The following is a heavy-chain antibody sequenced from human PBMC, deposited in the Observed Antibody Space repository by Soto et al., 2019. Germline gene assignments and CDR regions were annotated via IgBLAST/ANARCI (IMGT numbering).Heavy chain of an antibody. CDR1: GYSFISHY. Sequence: SVKVSCKASGYSFISHYIHWVRQAPGQGLEWMGRINPSRGRANHAQKFQGRVTITADKSTSTAYMELSSLRSEDTAVYYCARDIVRTQQPGYYYYYMDVWGKGTTVTVSS. V-gene: IGHV1-69*04. D-gene: IGHD6-13*01. J-gene: IGHJ6*03. CDR2: INPSRGRA. CDR3: ARDIVRTQQPGYYYYYMDV.